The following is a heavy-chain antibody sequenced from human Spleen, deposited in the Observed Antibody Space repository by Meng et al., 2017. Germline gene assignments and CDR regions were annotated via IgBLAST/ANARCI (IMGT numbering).Heavy chain of an antibody. J-gene: IGHJ5*02. D-gene: IGHD3-9*01. Sequence: SETLSLTCAVSGYSISSGYYWGWIRQPPGKGLEWIGSIYHSGSTYYNPSLKSRVTISVDTSKNQFFLKLGSVTAADTAVYYCARGGLRFFDWTNWFDPWGQGTLVTVSS. CDR3: ARGGLRFFDWTNWFDP. CDR2: IYHSGST. CDR1: GYSISSGYY. V-gene: IGHV4-38-2*01.